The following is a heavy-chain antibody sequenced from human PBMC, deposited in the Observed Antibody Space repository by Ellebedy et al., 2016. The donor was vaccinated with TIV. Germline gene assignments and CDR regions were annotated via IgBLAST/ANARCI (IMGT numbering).Heavy chain of an antibody. J-gene: IGHJ5*01. CDR3: VRGVGSFNFDS. D-gene: IGHD3-9*01. CDR2: TYYRSQWYR. CDR1: ADSVSSHSAS. Sequence: SQTLSLTCDISADSVSSHSASWNWIRQSPSRVLEWLGKTYYRSQWYREYVDSVKSRMTINSDTSKNHFSLHLNSVTPEDTAVYYCVRGVGSFNFDSWGQGILVTVSS. V-gene: IGHV6-1*01.